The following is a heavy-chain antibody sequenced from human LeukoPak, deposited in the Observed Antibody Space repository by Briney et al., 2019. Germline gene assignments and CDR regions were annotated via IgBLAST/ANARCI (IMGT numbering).Heavy chain of an antibody. CDR2: IKQDGSEK. V-gene: IGHV3-7*01. J-gene: IGHJ6*03. D-gene: IGHD3-10*01. Sequence: TGGSLRLSCAASGFTFSSYWMSWVRQAPGKGLEWVANIKQDGSEKYYVDSVKGRFTISRDNAKNSLYLQMNSLRAEDTAVYYCAKGNSGSLYYYYMDVWGKGTTVTISS. CDR1: GFTFSSYW. CDR3: AKGNSGSLYYYYMDV.